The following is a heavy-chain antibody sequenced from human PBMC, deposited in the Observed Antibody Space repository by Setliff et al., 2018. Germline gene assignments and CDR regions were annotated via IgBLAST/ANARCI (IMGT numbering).Heavy chain of an antibody. CDR3: AKEDYSDSSGYYYETPWFDP. V-gene: IGHV3-9*01. D-gene: IGHD3-22*01. Sequence: CAASGFIFDDYAMHWVRQAPGKGLEWVSGIRAGSDNIAYADSVKGRFTISRDNAKNSLYLQLDSLRPEDSAVYYCAKEDYSDSSGYYYETPWFDPWGQGTLVTVSS. CDR1: GFIFDDYA. CDR2: IRAGSDNI. J-gene: IGHJ5*02.